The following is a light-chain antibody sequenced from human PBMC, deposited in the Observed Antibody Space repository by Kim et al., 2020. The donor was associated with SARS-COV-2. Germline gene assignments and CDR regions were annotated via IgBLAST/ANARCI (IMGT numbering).Light chain of an antibody. CDR1: SSDVGTYNY. V-gene: IGLV2-14*03. CDR3: TSYRNSGYV. CDR2: DVF. J-gene: IGLJ1*01. Sequence: QSALTQPASVSGSPGQSITISCTGTSSDVGTYNYVSWYQQSSGKAPKLMIYDVFKRPSGVPNRFSGSKSGNTASLTISGLQAEDEADYYCTSYRNSGYVSGTGTKVTVL.